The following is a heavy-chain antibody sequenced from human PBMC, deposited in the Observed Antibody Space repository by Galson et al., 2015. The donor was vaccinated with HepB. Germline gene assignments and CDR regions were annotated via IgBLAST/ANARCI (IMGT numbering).Heavy chain of an antibody. D-gene: IGHD3-3*01. J-gene: IGHJ5*02. CDR2: ISGSGGST. CDR3: AKAPYDFWSGEFDP. CDR1: GFAFSSYA. V-gene: IGHV3-23*01. Sequence: SLRLSCAASGFAFSSYAMSWVRQAPGKGLEWVSAISGSGGSTYYADSVKGRFTISRDNSKNTLYLQMNSLRAEDTAVYYCAKAPYDFWSGEFDPWGQGTLVTVSS.